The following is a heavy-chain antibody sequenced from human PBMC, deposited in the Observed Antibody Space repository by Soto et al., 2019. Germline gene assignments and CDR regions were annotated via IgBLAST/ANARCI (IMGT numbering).Heavy chain of an antibody. V-gene: IGHV4-34*01. CDR1: GGSFTDYY. CDR3: GRATHLTRGSVDY. CDR2: INHSGSA. D-gene: IGHD6-25*01. J-gene: IGHJ4*02. Sequence: SETLSLTCAVYGGSFTDYYWSWIRQPPGKGLEWIGEINHSGSANSNPSLKSRVTIAVDTSKNQFSLRLSSVTAADTAIYYCGRATHLTRGSVDYWGQGTRVPVSS.